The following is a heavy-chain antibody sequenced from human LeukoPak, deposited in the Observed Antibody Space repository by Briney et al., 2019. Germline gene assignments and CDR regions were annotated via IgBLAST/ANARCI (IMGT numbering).Heavy chain of an antibody. Sequence: SCKASGGTFSSYAISWVRQAPGKGLEWVANIKQDGSEKYYVDSVKGRFTISRDNAKNSLYLQMNSLRAEDTAVYYCARGRGSGNWGAFDIWGQGTMVTVSS. V-gene: IGHV3-7*01. CDR1: GGTFSSYA. CDR2: IKQDGSEK. D-gene: IGHD4-23*01. J-gene: IGHJ3*02. CDR3: ARGRGSGNWGAFDI.